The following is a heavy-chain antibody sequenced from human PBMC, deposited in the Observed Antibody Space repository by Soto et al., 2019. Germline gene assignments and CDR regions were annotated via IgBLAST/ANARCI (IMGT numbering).Heavy chain of an antibody. J-gene: IGHJ4*02. CDR2: ISAYNGNT. V-gene: IGHV1-18*03. CDR3: ARDSPPVDY. CDR1: GYTCTSYG. Sequence: QVQLVQSGAEVKKPGASVKGSCKASGYTCTSYGISWVRQAPGQGLAWMGWISAYNGNTKNAQKPQGRVTMTTDTSTSTDYMELSSLRSDDMAVYYCARDSPPVDYWGQGTLVTVSS.